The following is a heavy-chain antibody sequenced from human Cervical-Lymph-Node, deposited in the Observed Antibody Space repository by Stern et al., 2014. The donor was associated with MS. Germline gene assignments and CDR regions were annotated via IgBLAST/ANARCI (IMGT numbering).Heavy chain of an antibody. J-gene: IGHJ4*01. CDR2: INPNSGGT. CDR3: ARGSGTAYDLRGDY. V-gene: IGHV1-2*02. CDR1: GYIFTDYY. Sequence: DQLVESGAEARAPGASMKVSCKASGYIFTDYYLHWVRQAPGQGLEWLGWINPNSGGTNYAKNFQGRVTMTRDTSISTAYMELRWLGSADTAVYYCARGSGTAYDLRGDYWGQGTLVTVSS. D-gene: IGHD3-3*01.